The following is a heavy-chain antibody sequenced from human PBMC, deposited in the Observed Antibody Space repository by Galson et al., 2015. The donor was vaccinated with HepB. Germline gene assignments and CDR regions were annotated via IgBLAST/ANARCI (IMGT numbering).Heavy chain of an antibody. J-gene: IGHJ4*02. D-gene: IGHD2-2*01. CDR1: GYTFTSYA. CDR2: INAGNGNT. Sequence: SVKVSCKASGYTFTSYAMHWVRQAPGQRLEWMGWINAGNGNTKYSQKFPGRVTITRDTSASTAYMELSRLRYEDTAVYFCARARYCSSTSCHRVFDYWGQGTLVTVSS. CDR3: ARARYCSSTSCHRVFDY. V-gene: IGHV1-3*01.